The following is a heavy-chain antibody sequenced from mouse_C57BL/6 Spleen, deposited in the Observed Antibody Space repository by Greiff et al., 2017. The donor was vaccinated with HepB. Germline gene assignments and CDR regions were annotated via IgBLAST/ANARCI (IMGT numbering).Heavy chain of an antibody. CDR2: IWGGGST. CDR1: GFSLTSYG. V-gene: IGHV2-9*01. Sequence: VKVVESGPGLVAPSQRLSITCTVSGFSLTSYGVDWVRQPPGKGLEWLGGIWGGGSTNSISALMSRLSTRTDNSKSQVFLKMNSLHTDDPAMYYCARHSDDGSHYAMDDWGQGTSVTVSS. D-gene: IGHD1-1*01. J-gene: IGHJ4*01. CDR3: ARHSDDGSHYAMDD.